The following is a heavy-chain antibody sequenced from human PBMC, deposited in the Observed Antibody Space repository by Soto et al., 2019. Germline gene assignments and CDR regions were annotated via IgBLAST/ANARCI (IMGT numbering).Heavy chain of an antibody. J-gene: IGHJ4*02. CDR1: GFTFSSYA. D-gene: IGHD3-22*01. CDR2: ISYDGSNK. CDR3: ARDSAVVITTSGFDY. V-gene: IGHV3-30-3*01. Sequence: QVQLVESGGGVVQPGRSLRLSCAASGFTFSSYAMHWVRQAPGKGLEWVAVISYDGSNKYYADSVKGRFTISRDNSKNKLYLQMNSLRAEDTAVYYCARDSAVVITTSGFDYWGQGTLVTVSS.